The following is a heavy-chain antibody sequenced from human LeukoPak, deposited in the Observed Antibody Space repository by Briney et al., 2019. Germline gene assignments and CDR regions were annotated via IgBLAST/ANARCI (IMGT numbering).Heavy chain of an antibody. Sequence: GGSLRLSCAASGFSFSNYAMHWVRQAPGKGLEYVSGITSNGGSTYYANSVKGRFTVSRDNSKNTLYLQMGSLRAEDMAVYYCARERYSGYDFDAFDIWGQGTMVTVPS. V-gene: IGHV3-64*01. J-gene: IGHJ3*02. D-gene: IGHD5-12*01. CDR1: GFSFSNYA. CDR3: ARERYSGYDFDAFDI. CDR2: ITSNGGST.